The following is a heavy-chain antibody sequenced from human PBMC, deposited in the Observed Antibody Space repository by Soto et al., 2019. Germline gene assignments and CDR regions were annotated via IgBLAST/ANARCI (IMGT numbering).Heavy chain of an antibody. CDR1: GYTFTSYG. CDR3: AREAEPGVLYSSPDYYYYGMDV. Sequence: QVQLVQSGAEVKKPGASVKVSCKASGYTFTSYGISWVRQAPGQGLEWMGWISAYNGNTNYAQKLQGRVTMTTDTSTSTAYMELRSLRSDDTAVYYCAREAEPGVLYSSPDYYYYGMDVWGQGTTVTVSS. V-gene: IGHV1-18*01. CDR2: ISAYNGNT. J-gene: IGHJ6*02. D-gene: IGHD2-8*01.